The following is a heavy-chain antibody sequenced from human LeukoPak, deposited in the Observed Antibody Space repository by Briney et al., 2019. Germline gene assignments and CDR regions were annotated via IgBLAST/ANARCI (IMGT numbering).Heavy chain of an antibody. Sequence: GASVRVSCKASEYTFNIYDINWVRQATGQGLEWMGWMNPDSGNTGFAQKFQGRVTMTRNTSITTAYMELSSLRSEDTAVYYCAVHLPGDYLDYWGQGTLVTVSS. V-gene: IGHV1-8*01. CDR1: EYTFNIYD. CDR3: AVHLPGDYLDY. CDR2: MNPDSGNT. J-gene: IGHJ4*02.